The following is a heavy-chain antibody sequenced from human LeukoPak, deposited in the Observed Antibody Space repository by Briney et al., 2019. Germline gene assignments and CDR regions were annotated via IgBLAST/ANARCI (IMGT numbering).Heavy chain of an antibody. CDR1: GYSFTSYW. Sequence: GESLKISCKGSGYSFTSYWIGWVRQMPGKGLGWMGIIYPGDSDTRYSPSFQGQVTISADKSISTAYLQWSSLKPSDTAVYYCARHAAVAGLDAFDVCGQGAMVTVSS. D-gene: IGHD6-19*01. V-gene: IGHV5-51*01. J-gene: IGHJ3*01. CDR2: IYPGDSDT. CDR3: ARHAAVAGLDAFDV.